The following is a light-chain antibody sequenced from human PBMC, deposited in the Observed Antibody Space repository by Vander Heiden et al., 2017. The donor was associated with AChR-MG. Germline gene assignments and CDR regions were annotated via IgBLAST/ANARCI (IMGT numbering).Light chain of an antibody. CDR2: AAS. J-gene: IGKJ3*01. CDR3: QQCYSTPHT. Sequence: DIQMTQSPSSLSASVGDRVTITCRASQSISSYLNWYQQKPGKAPKLLIYAASSLQSGVPSRFSGSGSGTDFTLTISRLQPEDFATYYCQQCYSTPHTFGRGTKVDIK. V-gene: IGKV1-39*01. CDR1: QSISSY.